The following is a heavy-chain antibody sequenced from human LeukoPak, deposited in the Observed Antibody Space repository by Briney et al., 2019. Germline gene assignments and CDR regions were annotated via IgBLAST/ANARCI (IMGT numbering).Heavy chain of an antibody. V-gene: IGHV3-23*01. CDR1: GFTFSNAW. Sequence: GGSLRLSCAASGFTFSNAWMSWVRQATGKGLEWVSTISGSGGSTYYADSVKGRFTISRDNSKNTLYLQMNSLRAEDTAVYYCAKAGAAAVTPRNNWFDPWGLGTLVTVSS. CDR3: AKAGAAAVTPRNNWFDP. D-gene: IGHD6-13*01. J-gene: IGHJ5*02. CDR2: ISGSGGST.